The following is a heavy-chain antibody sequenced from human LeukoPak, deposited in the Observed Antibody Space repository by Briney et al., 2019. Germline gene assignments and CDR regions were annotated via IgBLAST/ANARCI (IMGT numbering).Heavy chain of an antibody. CDR3: ARGRSVGYSNFWYAQYKAPFDY. J-gene: IGHJ4*02. CDR1: GGSLSGYY. V-gene: IGHV4-34*01. D-gene: IGHD6-13*01. Sequence: SETLSLTCAVYGGSLSGYYWSWIRQPPGKGLEWIGEINPSGSTNYNPSLKSRVTISVDTSKNQFSLKLTSVTAADTAVYYCARGRSVGYSNFWYAQYKAPFDYWGQGTLVTVSS. CDR2: INPSGST.